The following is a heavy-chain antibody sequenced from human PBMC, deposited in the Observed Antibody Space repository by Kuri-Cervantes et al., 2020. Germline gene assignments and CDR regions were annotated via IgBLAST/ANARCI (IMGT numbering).Heavy chain of an antibody. D-gene: IGHD6-19*01. CDR3: ARESPPLTHSSGWYEGGFDP. CDR1: GGTFSSYA. CDR2: IIPIFGTA. Sequence: SVKVSCKASGGTFSSYAISWVRQAPGQGLEWMGGIIPIFGTANYAQKFQGRVTITTDESTSTAYMELRSLRSDDTAVYYRARESPPLTHSSGWYEGGFDPWGQGTLVTVSS. V-gene: IGHV1-69*05. J-gene: IGHJ5*02.